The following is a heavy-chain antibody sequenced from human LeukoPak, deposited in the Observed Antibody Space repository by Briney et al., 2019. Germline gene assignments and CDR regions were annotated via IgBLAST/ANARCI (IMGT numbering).Heavy chain of an antibody. Sequence: ASVKVSCKASGYTFTSYGISWVQQAPGQGLEWMGWISAYNGNTNYAQKLQGRVTMTTDTSTSTAYMELRSLRSDDTAVYYCARDGGYCSSTSCSYFDYWGQGTLVTVSS. J-gene: IGHJ4*02. CDR1: GYTFTSYG. D-gene: IGHD2-2*01. CDR3: ARDGGYCSSTSCSYFDY. CDR2: ISAYNGNT. V-gene: IGHV1-18*01.